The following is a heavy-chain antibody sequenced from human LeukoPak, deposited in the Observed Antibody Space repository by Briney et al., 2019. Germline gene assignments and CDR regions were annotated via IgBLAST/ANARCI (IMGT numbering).Heavy chain of an antibody. CDR2: INHSGST. Sequence: SETLSLTCAVYGGSFSGYYWSWIRQPPGKGLEWIGEINHSGSTNYNPSLKSRVTISVDTSKNQFSLKLSSVTAADTAVYYCASGGVFFNWFDPWGQGTLVTVSS. V-gene: IGHV4-34*01. D-gene: IGHD6-13*01. CDR3: ASGGVFFNWFDP. CDR1: GGSFSGYY. J-gene: IGHJ5*02.